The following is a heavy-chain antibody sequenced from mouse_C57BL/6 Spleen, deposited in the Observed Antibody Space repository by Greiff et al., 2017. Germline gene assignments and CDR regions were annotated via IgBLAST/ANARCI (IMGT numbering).Heavy chain of an antibody. CDR1: GFNIKDDY. Sequence: VQLQQSGAELVRPGASVKLSCTASGFNIKDDYMHWVKQRPEQGLEWIGGIDPENGDTEYASKFQGKATITADTSSNTAYLQLSSLTSEDTAVYDCTTLGVRQTWFAYWGQGTLVTVSA. J-gene: IGHJ3*01. D-gene: IGHD2-14*01. V-gene: IGHV14-4*01. CDR2: IDPENGDT. CDR3: TTLGVRQTWFAY.